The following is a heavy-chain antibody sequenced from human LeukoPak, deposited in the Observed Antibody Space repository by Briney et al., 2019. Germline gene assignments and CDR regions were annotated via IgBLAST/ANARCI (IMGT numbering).Heavy chain of an antibody. CDR1: GFTFSTYW. V-gene: IGHV3-7*01. Sequence: GGSLRLSCAGSGFTFSTYWMSWVRQAPGKGLEWVANIKPDGTEKYYVDSVEGRFTTSRDNSENSLYLQMNSLRAEDTAVYYCVRAGSSGWDYYNYAMDVWGRGTTVTVSS. CDR2: IKPDGTEK. CDR3: VRAGSSGWDYYNYAMDV. J-gene: IGHJ6*02. D-gene: IGHD6-19*01.